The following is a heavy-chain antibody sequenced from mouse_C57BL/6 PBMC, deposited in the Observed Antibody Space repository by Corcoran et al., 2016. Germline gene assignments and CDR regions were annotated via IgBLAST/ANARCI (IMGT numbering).Heavy chain of an antibody. CDR3: AKGGSSGPSY. D-gene: IGHD1-1*01. J-gene: IGHJ3*01. CDR2: INTYSGVP. V-gene: IGHV9-3*01. Sequence: QIQLVQSGPELKKPGETVKISCKASGYTFTTYGMSWVKQAPGKGLKWMGWINTYSGVPTYADDFKGRFAFSLETSASTAYLQINNLKNEDTATYVCAKGGSSGPSYWGQGTLVTVSA. CDR1: GYTFTTYG.